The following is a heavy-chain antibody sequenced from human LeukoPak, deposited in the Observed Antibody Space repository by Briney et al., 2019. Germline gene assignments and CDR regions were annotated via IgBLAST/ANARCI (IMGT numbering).Heavy chain of an antibody. J-gene: IGHJ4*02. CDR2: TSYDGSNK. V-gene: IGHV3-30-3*01. Sequence: PGGSLRLSCAASGFTFSSYAMHWVRQAPGKGLEWVAVTSYDGSNKYYADSVKGRFTISRDNSKNTLYLQMNSLRAEDTAVYYCARDSYDILTGYYQALDYWGQGTLVTVSS. CDR1: GFTFSSYA. D-gene: IGHD3-9*01. CDR3: ARDSYDILTGYYQALDY.